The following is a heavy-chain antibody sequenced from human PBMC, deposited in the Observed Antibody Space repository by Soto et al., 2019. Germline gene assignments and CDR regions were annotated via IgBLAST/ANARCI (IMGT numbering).Heavy chain of an antibody. D-gene: IGHD2-15*01. V-gene: IGHV1-18*01. Sequence: VQSGAEVKKPGASVKVSCKASGDTFISSGISWVRQAPGQGLEWMGWISGYKGDTNYAQKFQGRVTMTTDTSTSTAYMELRILTPGDTAIYYCARIEYCSGGNCYSAFDIWGQGTLVTVSS. CDR3: ARIEYCSGGNCYSAFDI. CDR1: GDTFISSG. CDR2: ISGYKGDT. J-gene: IGHJ3*02.